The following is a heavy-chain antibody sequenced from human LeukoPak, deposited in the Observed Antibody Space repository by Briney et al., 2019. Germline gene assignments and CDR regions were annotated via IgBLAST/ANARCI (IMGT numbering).Heavy chain of an antibody. J-gene: IGHJ4*02. D-gene: IGHD3-22*01. CDR3: AKGHYDGTGYYYFDY. CDR1: GFTFNNDG. CDR2: ISGSGGIT. V-gene: IGHV3-23*01. Sequence: GGSLRLSCAASGFTFNNDGMSWVRQAPGKGLEWVSAISGSGGITYFPDSVKGRFTISRDNSKNTLYLQMNSLRAEDTAVYYCAKGHYDGTGYYYFDYWGQGTLVTVSS.